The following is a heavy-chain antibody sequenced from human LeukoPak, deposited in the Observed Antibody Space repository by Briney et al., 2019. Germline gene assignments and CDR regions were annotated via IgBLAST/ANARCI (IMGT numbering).Heavy chain of an antibody. CDR1: GFTFSTVG. J-gene: IGHJ1*01. V-gene: IGHV3-21*01. Sequence: KPGGSLRLSCEASGFTFSTVGMTWVRQAPGKGLEWVSSISGSSDYIYYADSVKGRFTISRDNAKNSLYLQMNSLRAEDTAVYYCARETNYYYRSGHYDPGAEYFLHWGQGTLVTVSS. D-gene: IGHD3-22*01. CDR2: ISGSSDYI. CDR3: ARETNYYYRSGHYDPGAEYFLH.